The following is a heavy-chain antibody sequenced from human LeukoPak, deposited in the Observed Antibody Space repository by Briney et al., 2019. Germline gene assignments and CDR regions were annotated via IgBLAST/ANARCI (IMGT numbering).Heavy chain of an antibody. D-gene: IGHD5-18*01. V-gene: IGHV3-53*01. Sequence: PGGSLRLSCAASGFTVSNNYMSWVRQAPGKGLEWVSVIYSGGSTFYADSVKGRFTISRDNAKNSLYLQTNSLRAGDTAVYYCATYQGYNYGPFNYWGQGTLVTVSS. CDR3: ATYQGYNYGPFNY. J-gene: IGHJ4*02. CDR1: GFTVSNNY. CDR2: IYSGGST.